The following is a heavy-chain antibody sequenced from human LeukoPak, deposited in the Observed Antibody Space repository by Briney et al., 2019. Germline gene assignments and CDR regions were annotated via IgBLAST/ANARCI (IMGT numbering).Heavy chain of an antibody. Sequence: ASVKVSCKASGYTFTSYYMHWVRQAPGQGLEWMGWINPNSGVTNYGQKFQGRVTMTRDTSISTAYMELGRLRSDDTAVYYCATSSPNCSGGSCYVFDPWGQGTLVTVSS. D-gene: IGHD2-15*01. CDR1: GYTFTSYY. V-gene: IGHV1-2*02. CDR3: ATSSPNCSGGSCYVFDP. CDR2: INPNSGVT. J-gene: IGHJ5*02.